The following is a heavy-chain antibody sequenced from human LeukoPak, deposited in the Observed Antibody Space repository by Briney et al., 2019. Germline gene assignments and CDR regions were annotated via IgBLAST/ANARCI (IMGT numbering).Heavy chain of an antibody. CDR3: ARGEDYDGSGSYAPFDY. Sequence: GGSLRLSCVASGFTFSNYEMNWIRQAPGKGLEWVSYISGSGSTIYYADSVKGRFTISRDNAKNSLYLQMNSLRAEDTAVYYCARGEDYDGSGSYAPFDYWGQGTLVTVSS. CDR1: GFTFSNYE. D-gene: IGHD3-22*01. CDR2: ISGSGSTI. J-gene: IGHJ4*02. V-gene: IGHV3-48*03.